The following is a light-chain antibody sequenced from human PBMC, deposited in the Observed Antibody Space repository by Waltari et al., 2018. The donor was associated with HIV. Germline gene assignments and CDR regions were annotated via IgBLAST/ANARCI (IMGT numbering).Light chain of an antibody. Sequence: QSALTHPASVSGSPGQSITISCIGTSSDVGSYNLVSWYQPHPGKAPKLMIYEVSTRPSGFSNRFSGSKSGNTASLTISGLQAEDEADYYCCSYAGTNWVFGGGTKLTVL. V-gene: IGLV2-23*02. J-gene: IGLJ3*02. CDR1: SSDVGSYNL. CDR3: CSYAGTNWV. CDR2: EVS.